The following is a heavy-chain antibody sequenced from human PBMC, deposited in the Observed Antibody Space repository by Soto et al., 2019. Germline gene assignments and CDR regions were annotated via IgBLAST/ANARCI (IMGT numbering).Heavy chain of an antibody. CDR2: IYYSGNT. CDR3: ARSSLYGMDV. J-gene: IGHJ6*02. V-gene: IGHV4-30-4*01. CDR1: GGSISSGYYY. Sequence: SETLSLTCSVSGGSISSGYYYWSWIRQPPGKGLEWIGNIYYSGNTYYNPSLKSRLIISIDTSKNKFSLKVGSVTAADTAVYYCARSSLYGMDVWGQGTTVTVS. D-gene: IGHD1-1*01.